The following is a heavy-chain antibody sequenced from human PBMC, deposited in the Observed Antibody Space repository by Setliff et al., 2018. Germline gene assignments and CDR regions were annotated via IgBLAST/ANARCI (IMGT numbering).Heavy chain of an antibody. V-gene: IGHV3-21*01. CDR3: ASGSLTRGVNYY. D-gene: IGHD3-10*01. CDR2: ISSSSSYI. Sequence: PGGSLRLSCAASGFTFSSYSMNWVRQAPGKGLEWVSSISSSSSYIYYADSVKGRFTISRDNAKNSLYLQMNSLRAEDTAVYYCASGSLTRGVNYYWGQGTLVTSPQ. J-gene: IGHJ4*02. CDR1: GFTFSSYS.